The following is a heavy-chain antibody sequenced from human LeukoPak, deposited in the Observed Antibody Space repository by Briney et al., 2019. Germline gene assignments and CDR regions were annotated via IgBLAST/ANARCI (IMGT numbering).Heavy chain of an antibody. J-gene: IGHJ4*02. Sequence: PSETLSLTCTVSGGSISSYYWSWIRQPPGKGLEWIGYIYYSGSTNYNPSLKSRVTISVDTSKNQFSLKLSSVTAADTAVYYCARHKYSSVWEPFDFWGQGTLVTVSS. D-gene: IGHD6-19*01. CDR1: GGSISSYY. CDR2: IYYSGST. CDR3: ARHKYSSVWEPFDF. V-gene: IGHV4-59*08.